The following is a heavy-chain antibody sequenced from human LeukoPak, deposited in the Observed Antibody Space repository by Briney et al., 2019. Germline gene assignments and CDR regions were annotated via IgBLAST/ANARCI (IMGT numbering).Heavy chain of an antibody. D-gene: IGHD3-10*01. CDR2: IYYSGAT. Sequence: SETLSLTCTVSGGSISNYYWSWIRQPPGKELEWIGHIYYSGATKYNPSLKSRITISVDTSKNQFSLMLSSVTAADTAVYYCARFGITVVRGGKYYFDYWGQGTLVTVSS. CDR1: GGSISNYY. J-gene: IGHJ4*02. CDR3: ARFGITVVRGGKYYFDY. V-gene: IGHV4-59*08.